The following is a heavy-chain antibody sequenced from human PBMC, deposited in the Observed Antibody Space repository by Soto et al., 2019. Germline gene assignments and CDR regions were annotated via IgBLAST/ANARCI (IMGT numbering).Heavy chain of an antibody. D-gene: IGHD3-10*01. CDR3: ARDGKYSYGPYSHEALDV. CDR2: INPDSGAT. CDR1: GYTFSDYY. Sequence: ASVKVSCKTSGYTFSDYYIHWVRQAPGQGLEWLGWINPDSGATNPAPKFQGRVTMTRVTSISTAYMELRGLTSDDTAAYYCARDGKYSYGPYSHEALDVRGQATTVTVSS. V-gene: IGHV1-2*02. J-gene: IGHJ6*02.